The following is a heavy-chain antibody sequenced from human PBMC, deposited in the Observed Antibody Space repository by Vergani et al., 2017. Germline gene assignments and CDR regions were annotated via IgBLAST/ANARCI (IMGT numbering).Heavy chain of an antibody. J-gene: IGHJ4*02. CDR3: ARGYKYDNSGYYYYLPDY. V-gene: IGHV3-21*01. D-gene: IGHD3-22*01. CDR1: GFTSSSYS. Sequence: EVQLVESGGGLVKPGGSLRLSCAASGFTSSSYSMNWVRQAPGKGLEWVSSISSRSTYTYYADSVKGRFTISRDNAKSSLYLQMNSLRADDTAVYYCARGYKYDNSGYYYYLPDYWGQGTLVTVSS. CDR2: ISSRSTYT.